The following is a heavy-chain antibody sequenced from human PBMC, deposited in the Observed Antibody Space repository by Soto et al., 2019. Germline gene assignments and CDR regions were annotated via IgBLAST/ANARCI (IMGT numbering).Heavy chain of an antibody. J-gene: IGHJ4*02. V-gene: IGHV4-39*01. CDR1: GGSLSSSSYY. Sequence: PSETLSLTCTVSGGSLSSSSYYWGWIRQPPGKGLEWIGSIYYSGSTYYNPSLKSRVTISVDTSKNQFSPKLSSVTAADTAVYYCARLDSSGYPDYWGQGTLVTVSS. D-gene: IGHD3-22*01. CDR3: ARLDSSGYPDY. CDR2: IYYSGST.